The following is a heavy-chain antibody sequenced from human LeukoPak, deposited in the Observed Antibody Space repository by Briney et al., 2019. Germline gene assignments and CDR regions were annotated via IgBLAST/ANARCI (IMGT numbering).Heavy chain of an antibody. V-gene: IGHV3-74*01. J-gene: IGHJ6*02. CDR1: GFTFTTYW. Sequence: QPGGSLRLSCAASGFTFTTYWMHWVRQAPGKGLVWVSHINSDGSITSYADSVKGRFTISRDNAKNTLYLQMNSLRAEDTAVYYCARDAVDTAIAVWGQGTTVTVSS. CDR2: INSDGSIT. CDR3: ARDAVDTAIAV. D-gene: IGHD5-18*01.